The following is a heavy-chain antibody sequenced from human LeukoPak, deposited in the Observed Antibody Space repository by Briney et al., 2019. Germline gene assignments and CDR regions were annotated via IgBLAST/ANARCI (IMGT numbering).Heavy chain of an antibody. J-gene: IGHJ4*02. V-gene: IGHV3-21*01. CDR3: ARDSGATAMVTASFDY. D-gene: IGHD5-18*01. CDR1: GFTFSSYS. CDR2: ISSSSSYI. Sequence: GGSLRLSCAASGFTFSSYSMNWVRQAPGKGLEWVSSISSSSSYIYYADSVKGRFTISRDNAKNTLYLQMNSLRAEDTAVYYCARDSGATAMVTASFDYWGQGTLVTVSS.